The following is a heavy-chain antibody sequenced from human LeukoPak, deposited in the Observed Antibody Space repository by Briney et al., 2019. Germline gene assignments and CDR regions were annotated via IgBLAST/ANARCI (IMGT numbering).Heavy chain of an antibody. CDR3: ARASSSSLGNFDY. J-gene: IGHJ4*02. CDR1: GGTFSSYA. Sequence: EASVKVSCKASGGTFSSYAISWVRQAPGQGLEWMGGIIPIFGTANYAQKFQGRVTITRDTSASTAYMELSSLRSEDTAVYYCARASSSSLGNFDYWGQGTLVTVSS. V-gene: IGHV1-69*05. D-gene: IGHD6-13*01. CDR2: IIPIFGTA.